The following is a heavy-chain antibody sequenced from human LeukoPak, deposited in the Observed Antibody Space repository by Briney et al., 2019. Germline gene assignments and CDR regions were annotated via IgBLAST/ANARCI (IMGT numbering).Heavy chain of an antibody. CDR2: INRDGSEQ. D-gene: IGHD1-26*01. J-gene: IGHJ4*02. CDR1: GFTFSSYW. V-gene: IGHV3-7*01. CDR3: AKVGAWELQRVFEN. Sequence: GGSLRLSCEVSGFTFSSYWMTWARHIPGKGLEWVANINRDGSEQHYVESVKGRFTISRDNGRNPLYLQMDSLRVDDTAVYYCAKVGAWELQRVFENWGQGTLVTVSS.